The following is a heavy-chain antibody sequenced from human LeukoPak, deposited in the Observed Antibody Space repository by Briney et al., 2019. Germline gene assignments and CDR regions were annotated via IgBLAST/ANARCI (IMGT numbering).Heavy chain of an antibody. CDR1: GDSISSYY. CDR3: ARDKTHNYYDSSGYDAFDI. CDR2: IYYSGST. Sequence: NTSETLSLTCTVSGDSISSYYWSWIRQPPGKGLEWIGYIYYSGSTNYNPSLKSRVTISVDTSKNQFSLKLSSVTAADTAVYYCARDKTHNYYDSSGYDAFDIWGQGTMVTVSS. V-gene: IGHV4-59*01. D-gene: IGHD3-22*01. J-gene: IGHJ3*02.